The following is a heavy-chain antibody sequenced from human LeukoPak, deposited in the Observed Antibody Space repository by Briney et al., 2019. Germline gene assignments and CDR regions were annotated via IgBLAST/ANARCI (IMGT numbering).Heavy chain of an antibody. V-gene: IGHV3-53*01. CDR1: GFTFSSNY. J-gene: IGHJ3*02. Sequence: GGSLRLSCAASGFTFSSNYMSWIRQAPGKGLEWISVIYGGGSTSYTASLKSRFTISMDNSKNTFYLQLNSLRSADTAGNYCATTWGVAFDNWGQGTLVTVSS. D-gene: IGHD3-16*01. CDR2: IYGGGST. CDR3: ATTWGVAFDN.